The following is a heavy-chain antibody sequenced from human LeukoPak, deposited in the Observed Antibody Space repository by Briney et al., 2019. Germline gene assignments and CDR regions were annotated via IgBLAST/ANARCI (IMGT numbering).Heavy chain of an antibody. J-gene: IGHJ6*02. CDR2: IKGNPDGGAT. CDR3: TTPDIVPTIPLFKHTPYGMDV. Sequence: PGGSLRLSCVASGFSFNDAWMAWVRQAPGKGLEWVGRIKGNPDGGATDYAAPVKGRFTISRDDSKDTLYLHMKSLKTEDTAVYYCTTPDIVPTIPLFKHTPYGMDVWGQGTTVTVSS. V-gene: IGHV3-15*01. D-gene: IGHD5-12*01. CDR1: GFSFNDAW.